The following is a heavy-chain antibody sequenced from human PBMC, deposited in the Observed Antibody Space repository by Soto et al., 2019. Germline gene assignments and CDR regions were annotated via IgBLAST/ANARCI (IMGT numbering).Heavy chain of an antibody. CDR2: IYHSGST. Sequence: SETLSLTCAVSGGSIGSGGYSWSWIRQPPGKGLEWIGYIYHSGSTYYNPSLKSRVTISVDRSKNQFSLKLSSVTAADTAVYYCARSREVRGGNWFDPWGQGALVTVSS. CDR3: ARSREVRGGNWFDP. D-gene: IGHD3-10*01. J-gene: IGHJ5*02. CDR1: GGSIGSGGYS. V-gene: IGHV4-30-2*01.